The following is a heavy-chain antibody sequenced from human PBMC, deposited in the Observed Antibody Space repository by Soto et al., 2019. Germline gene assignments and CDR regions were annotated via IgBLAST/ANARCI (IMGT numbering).Heavy chain of an antibody. CDR1: GGSISSYS. CDR3: ARHYPGYSSTHWFDP. Sequence: PSETLSLTCTVSGGSISSYSWSWIRQPPGKGLEWIGYIYYSGSTSYTPSLKRRVTISVDTSKNQLSLKLSSVTAADTAVYSCARHYPGYSSTHWFDPWGQGTLVTVSS. J-gene: IGHJ5*02. CDR2: IYYSGST. V-gene: IGHV4-59*08. D-gene: IGHD6-19*01.